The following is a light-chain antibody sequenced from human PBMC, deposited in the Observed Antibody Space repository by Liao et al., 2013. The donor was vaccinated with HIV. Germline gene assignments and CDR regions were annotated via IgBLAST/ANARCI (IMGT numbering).Light chain of an antibody. J-gene: IGLJ2*01. CDR3: QSWDSATVL. CDR2: QNY. V-gene: IGLV3-1*01. Sequence: SYELTQPPSVSVSPGQTASIPCSGDKVGDRIVSWYQVKPGQSPEVIIYQNYQRPSGTPERFSGSHSGSTATLTISGAQAMDEAHYYCQSWDSATVLFGGGTKLTVL. CDR1: KVGDRI.